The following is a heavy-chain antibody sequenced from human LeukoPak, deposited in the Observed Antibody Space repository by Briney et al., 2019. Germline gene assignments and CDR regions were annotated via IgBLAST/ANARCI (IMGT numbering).Heavy chain of an antibody. CDR3: AREGTTVTLFNWFDP. V-gene: IGHV1-69*06. D-gene: IGHD4-17*01. CDR1: GGTFSSYG. CDR2: IIPIFGTA. J-gene: IGHJ5*02. Sequence: ASVKVSCKASGGTFSSYGISWVRQAPGQGLEWMGGIIPIFGTANYAQKFQGRVTITADKSTSTAYMELSSLRSEDTAVYYCAREGTTVTLFNWFDPWGQGTLVTVSS.